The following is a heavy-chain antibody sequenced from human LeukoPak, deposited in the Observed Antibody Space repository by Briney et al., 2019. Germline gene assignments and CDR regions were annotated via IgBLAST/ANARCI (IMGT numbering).Heavy chain of an antibody. V-gene: IGHV3-9*01. J-gene: IGHJ4*02. CDR2: ISWNSGTI. CDR1: GFTFSSYW. D-gene: IGHD3-10*01. Sequence: GGSLRLSCAASGFTFSSYWMHWVRQAPGKGLEWVSGISWNSGTIGYADSVKGRFTISRDNAKNSLYMQMNSLRTEDTALYYCAKGNDSGSYYPPDYWGQGTLVTVSS. CDR3: AKGNDSGSYYPPDY.